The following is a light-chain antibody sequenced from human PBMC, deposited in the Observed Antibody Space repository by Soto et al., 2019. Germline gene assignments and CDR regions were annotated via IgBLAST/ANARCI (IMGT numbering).Light chain of an antibody. V-gene: IGKV1-5*01. CDR1: QTISNW. CDR3: QQYHTSSIT. Sequence: DIQMTQSPSTLSASVGDRVTITCRASQTISNWLAWYQQKPGKAPTLLIYDASTLERGFPSRFSGTGSGTEFTLSIDSLQPDDFATYYCQQYHTSSITFGQGTRLEIK. J-gene: IGKJ5*01. CDR2: DAS.